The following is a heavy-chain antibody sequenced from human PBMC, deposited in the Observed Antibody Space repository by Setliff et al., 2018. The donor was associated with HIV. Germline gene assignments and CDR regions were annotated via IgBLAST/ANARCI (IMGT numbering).Heavy chain of an antibody. CDR1: GGSISSGGYS. D-gene: IGHD3-9*01. CDR2: IYHSGST. CDR3: AGERYDILTGRDAFDI. J-gene: IGHJ3*02. Sequence: SETLSLTCAVSGGSISSGGYSWSWIRQPPGKGLEWIGYIYHSGSTYYNPSLKSRVTISVDRSKNQFSLKLSSVTAADTAVYYCAGERYDILTGRDAFDIWGQGTMVTVSS. V-gene: IGHV4-30-2*01.